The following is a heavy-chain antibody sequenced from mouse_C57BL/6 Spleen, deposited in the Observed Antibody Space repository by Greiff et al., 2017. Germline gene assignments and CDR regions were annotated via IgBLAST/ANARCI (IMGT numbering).Heavy chain of an antibody. CDR3: ARRFTTVVATYYAMDY. J-gene: IGHJ4*01. CDR1: GFTFSSYG. D-gene: IGHD1-1*01. CDR2: ISSGGSYT. V-gene: IGHV5-6*02. Sequence: EVMLVESGGDLVKPGGSLKLSCAASGFTFSSYGMSWVRQTPDKRLEWVATISSGGSYTYYPDSVKGRFTISRDNAKNTLYLQMSSLKSEDTAMXYCARRFTTVVATYYAMDYWGQGTSVTVSS.